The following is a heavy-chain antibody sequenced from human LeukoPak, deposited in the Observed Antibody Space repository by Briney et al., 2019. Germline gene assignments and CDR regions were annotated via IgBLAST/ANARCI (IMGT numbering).Heavy chain of an antibody. CDR3: ARARVYDSSGYCFDY. Sequence: SETLSLTCTVYGGSISSYYWSWMRQPPGKGLEWIGYIYYSGSTNYNPSLKSRVTISVDTSKNQFSLKLSSVTAADTAVYYCARARVYDSSGYCFDYWGQGTLVTVSS. CDR1: GGSISSYY. J-gene: IGHJ4*02. V-gene: IGHV4-59*01. CDR2: IYYSGST. D-gene: IGHD3-22*01.